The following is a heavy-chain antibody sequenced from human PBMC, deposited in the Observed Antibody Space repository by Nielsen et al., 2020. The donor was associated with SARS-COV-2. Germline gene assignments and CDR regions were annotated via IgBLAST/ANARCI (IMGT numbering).Heavy chain of an antibody. CDR3: ARDPNKHYDFWRGMPYVDS. CDR1: GYTFTNFY. Sequence: ASVKVSCKASGYTFTNFYMHWVRQATGHGLEWMGIINPSGGSTTYAQKFQGRVTMTRDTSTSTVYMEVSNLKSEDTAVYYCARDPNKHYDFWRGMPYVDSWGQGTLVTVSS. D-gene: IGHD3-3*01. J-gene: IGHJ4*02. V-gene: IGHV1-46*01. CDR2: INPSGGST.